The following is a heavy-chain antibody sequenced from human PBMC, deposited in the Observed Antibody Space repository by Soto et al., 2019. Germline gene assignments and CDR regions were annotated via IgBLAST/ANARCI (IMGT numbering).Heavy chain of an antibody. CDR1: GFTFSDYY. Sequence: QVQLVESGGGLVKPGGYLRVSCAASGFTFSDYYMSWIRQAPGKGLEWVSYISSSGSTIYYADSVKGRFTISRDNAKNSLYLQMNSLRDEDTAVYYCASPTVTPHYGMDVWGQGTTVTVSS. CDR3: ASPTVTPHYGMDV. CDR2: ISSSGSTI. J-gene: IGHJ6*02. V-gene: IGHV3-11*01. D-gene: IGHD4-17*01.